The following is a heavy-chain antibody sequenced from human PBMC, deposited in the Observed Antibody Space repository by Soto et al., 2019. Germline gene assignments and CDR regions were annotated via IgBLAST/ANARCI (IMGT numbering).Heavy chain of an antibody. CDR1: GFTFSSYG. CDR2: IWYDGSNK. V-gene: IGHV3-33*01. Sequence: QVQLVESGGGVVQPGRSLRLSCAASGFTFSSYGMHWVRQAPGKGLEWVAVIWYDGSNKYYADSVKGRFTISRDNSKNTLYLQLNSLRAEDTAVYYCAGDKYGGVLDYWGQGTLVTVSS. CDR3: AGDKYGGVLDY. J-gene: IGHJ4*02. D-gene: IGHD3-16*01.